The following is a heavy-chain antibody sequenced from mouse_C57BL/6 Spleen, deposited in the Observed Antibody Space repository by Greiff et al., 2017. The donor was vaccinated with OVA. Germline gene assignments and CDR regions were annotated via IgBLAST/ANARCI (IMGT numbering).Heavy chain of an antibody. V-gene: IGHV3-6*01. CDR3: AREGDDYSYAMDY. CDR2: ISYDGSN. J-gene: IGHJ4*01. Sequence: EVKLVESGPGLVKPSQSLSLTCSVTGYSITSGYYWNWIRQFPGNKLEWMGYISYDGSNNYNPSLKNRISITRDTSKNQFFLKLNSVTTEDTATYYCAREGDDYSYAMDYWGQGTSVTVSS. CDR1: GYSITSGYY. D-gene: IGHD2-4*01.